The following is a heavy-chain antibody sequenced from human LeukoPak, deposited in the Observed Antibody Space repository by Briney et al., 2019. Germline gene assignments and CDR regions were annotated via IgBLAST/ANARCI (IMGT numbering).Heavy chain of an antibody. CDR2: ISSSSYI. CDR3: ARDYQAVAGTFDY. D-gene: IGHD6-19*01. J-gene: IGHJ4*02. V-gene: IGHV3-21*01. CDR1: GFTFSSYS. Sequence: GGSLRLSCAASGFTFSSYSMNWVRQAPGGGLEWVSSISSSSYIYYADSVKGRFTISRDNAKNSLYLQMNSLRAEDTAVYYCARDYQAVAGTFDYWGQGTLVTVSS.